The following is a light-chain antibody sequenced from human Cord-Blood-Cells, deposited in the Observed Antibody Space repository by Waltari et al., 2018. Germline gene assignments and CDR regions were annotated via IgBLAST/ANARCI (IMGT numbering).Light chain of an antibody. J-gene: IGLJ3*02. V-gene: IGLV1-47*01. CDR1: SSNIGSNY. Sequence: QSVLTQPPSASGTPGQRVPISCSGTSSNIGSNYVYWYQPLPGTAPKLLIYRNNQRPSGVPDRFSGSKSGTSASLAISGLRSEDEADYYCAAWDDSLSGWVFGGGTKLTVL. CDR3: AAWDDSLSGWV. CDR2: RNN.